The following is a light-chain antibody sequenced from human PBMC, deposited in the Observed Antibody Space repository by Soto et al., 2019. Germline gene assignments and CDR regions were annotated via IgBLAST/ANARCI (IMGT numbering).Light chain of an antibody. CDR2: GAS. CDR1: QSVSSSY. J-gene: IGKJ1*01. Sequence: EIVLTQSPGALSLSPGERATLSCRASQSVSSSYLAWYQQKPGQAPRLLIYGASSRATGLPDRFNGSGSGTDFTLTISGLEPEDFAVYYCQQYGSWWTFGQGTKVEIK. V-gene: IGKV3-20*01. CDR3: QQYGSWWT.